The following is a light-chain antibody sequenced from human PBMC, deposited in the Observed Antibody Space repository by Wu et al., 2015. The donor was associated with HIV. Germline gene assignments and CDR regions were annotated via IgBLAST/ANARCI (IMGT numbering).Light chain of an antibody. CDR3: QQYNRDPYN. CDR2: GVL. J-gene: IGKJ2*01. CDR1: EALGSDY. V-gene: IGKV3-20*01. Sequence: EIVLTQSPGTLSLSPGETATLSCRASEALGSDYLAWFRQRPGQAPTLLIYGVLYRATGVPDRFSASGSGADFSLTIRSLEPEGFAVYYCQQYNRDPYNFGQGTKLEIK.